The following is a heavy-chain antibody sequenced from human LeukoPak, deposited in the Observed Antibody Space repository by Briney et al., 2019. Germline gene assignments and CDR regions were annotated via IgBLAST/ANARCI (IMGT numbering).Heavy chain of an antibody. D-gene: IGHD1-26*01. CDR3: TRGKWELLDY. CDR1: GFTFSGSA. J-gene: IGHJ4*02. V-gene: IGHV3-73*01. CDR2: IRSKANSYAT. Sequence: SGGSLRLSCAASGFTFSGSAMHWVRQASGKGLEWVGRIRSKANSYATAYAASVKGRFTISRDDSKNTAYLQMNSLKTEDTAVYYCTRGKWELLDYWGQGTLVTVSS.